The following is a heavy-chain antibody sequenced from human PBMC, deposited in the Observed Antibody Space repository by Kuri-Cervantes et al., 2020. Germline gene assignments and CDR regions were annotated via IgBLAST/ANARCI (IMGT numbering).Heavy chain of an antibody. CDR1: GFTFSDYH. V-gene: IGHV3-66*02. CDR2: IYSGGST. J-gene: IGHJ4*02. Sequence: GGSLRLSCAASGFTFSDYHMSWIRQAPGKGLEWVSVIYSGGSTYYADSVKGRFTISRDNSKNTLYLQMNSLRAEDTAVYYCARGDYGDYWGQGTLVTVSS. CDR3: ARGDYGDY.